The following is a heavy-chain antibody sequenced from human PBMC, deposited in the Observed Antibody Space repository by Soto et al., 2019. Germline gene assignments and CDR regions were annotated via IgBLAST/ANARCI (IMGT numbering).Heavy chain of an antibody. CDR1: GGSFSGYY. J-gene: IGHJ4*02. V-gene: IGHV4-34*01. CDR2: INHSGST. CDR3: ARGRIAAAGPLGY. Sequence: SETLCLTCAVYGGSFSGYYWSWIRQPPGKGLEWIGEINHSGSTNYNPSLKSRVTISVDTSKNQFSLKLSSVTAADTAVYYCARGRIAAAGPLGYWGQGTLVTVSS. D-gene: IGHD6-13*01.